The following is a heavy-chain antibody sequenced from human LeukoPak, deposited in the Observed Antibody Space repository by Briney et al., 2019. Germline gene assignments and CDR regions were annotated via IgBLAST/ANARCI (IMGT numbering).Heavy chain of an antibody. CDR3: ARDLWPYDSSGYPGY. D-gene: IGHD3-22*01. J-gene: IGHJ4*02. CDR2: IYYSGST. Sequence: SETLSLTCTVSGGSISSGGYYWSWIRQHSGKGLEWIGYIYYSGSTYYNPSLKSRVTISVDTSKNQFSLKLSSVTAADTAVYYCARDLWPYDSSGYPGYWGQGTLVTVSS. CDR1: GGSISSGGYY. V-gene: IGHV4-31*03.